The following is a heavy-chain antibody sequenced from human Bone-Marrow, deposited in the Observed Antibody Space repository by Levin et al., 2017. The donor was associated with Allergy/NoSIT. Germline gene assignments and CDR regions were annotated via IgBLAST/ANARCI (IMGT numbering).Heavy chain of an antibody. D-gene: IGHD6-19*01. CDR3: AREARQWLVQAYFDY. J-gene: IGHJ4*02. V-gene: IGHV4-34*01. Sequence: PSETLSLTCAVYGGSFSGYYWSWIRQPPGKGLEWIGEINHSGSTNYNPSLKSRVTISVDTSKNQFSLKLSSVTAADTAVYYCAREARQWLVQAYFDYWGQGTLVTVSS. CDR2: INHSGST. CDR1: GGSFSGYY.